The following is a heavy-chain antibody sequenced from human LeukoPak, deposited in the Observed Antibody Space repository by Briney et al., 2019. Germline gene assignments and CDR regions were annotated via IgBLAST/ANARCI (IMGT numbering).Heavy chain of an antibody. CDR3: ARHVAGYSSNWYAGWFDP. V-gene: IGHV4-59*08. CDR2: IYYSGGT. CDR1: GGSISSYY. Sequence: SETLSLTCTVSGGSISSYYWSWIRQPPGKGLEWIGYIYYSGGTKYNPSLKSRVTISVDTSKNQLSLKLSSVTAADTAVYYCARHVAGYSSNWYAGWFDPWGQGTLVTVSS. D-gene: IGHD6-13*01. J-gene: IGHJ5*02.